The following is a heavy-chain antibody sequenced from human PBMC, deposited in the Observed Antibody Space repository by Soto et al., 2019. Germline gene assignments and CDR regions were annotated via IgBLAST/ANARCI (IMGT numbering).Heavy chain of an antibody. CDR2: IHPGDSDT. CDR1: GFSFSRYT. V-gene: IGHV5-51*01. CDR3: TLSYGDSYYYYYGMDV. J-gene: IGHJ6*02. D-gene: IGHD4-17*01. Sequence: GESLKISCVGSGFSFSRYTVGWVRQVPGKGLEWMGVIHPGDSDTRYSPSFQGQVTISADKSISTAYLQWSSLKASDTAMYYCTLSYGDSYYYYYGMDVWGQGTRSPSP.